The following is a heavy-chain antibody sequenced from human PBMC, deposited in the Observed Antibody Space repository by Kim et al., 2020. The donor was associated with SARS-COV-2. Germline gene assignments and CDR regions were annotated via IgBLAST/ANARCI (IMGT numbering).Heavy chain of an antibody. CDR2: INHSGST. CDR1: GGSFSGYY. CDR3: ARGRGGYSYGYLPAQSGYDY. D-gene: IGHD5-18*01. V-gene: IGHV4-34*01. Sequence: SETLSLTCAVYGGSFSGYYWSWIRQPPGKGLEWIGEINHSGSTNYNPSLKSRVTISVDTSKNQFSLKLSSVTAADTAVYYCARGRGGYSYGYLPAQSGYDYWGQGTLVTVSS. J-gene: IGHJ4*02.